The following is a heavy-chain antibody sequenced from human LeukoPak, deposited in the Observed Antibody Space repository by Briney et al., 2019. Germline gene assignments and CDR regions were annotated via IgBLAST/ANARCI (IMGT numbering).Heavy chain of an antibody. CDR3: VKGESSGWYNDAFDI. V-gene: IGHV3-30*18. CDR1: GFIFSSYG. D-gene: IGHD6-19*01. Sequence: GRSLRLSCAVSGFIFSSYGMHRVRQAPGKGLDWVAVISYDGSNENYADSVKGRFTISRDNSKNTLYLQMNSLRAEDTAVYYCVKGESSGWYNDAFDIWGQGTMVTVSS. J-gene: IGHJ3*02. CDR2: ISYDGSNE.